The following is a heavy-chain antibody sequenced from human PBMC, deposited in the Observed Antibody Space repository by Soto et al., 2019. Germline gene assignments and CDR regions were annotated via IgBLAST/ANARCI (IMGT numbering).Heavy chain of an antibody. D-gene: IGHD2-21*02. CDR2: IYHSGST. CDR1: GGSISSGGYS. CDR3: ARGRDSCGGDCLNWFDP. Sequence: QLQLQESGSGLVKPSQTLSLTCAVSGGSISSGGYSWSWIRQPPGKGLEWIGYIYHSGSTYYNPSLKSRVTIPVDRSKNQFSLKLSSVTAADTAVYYCARGRDSCGGDCLNWFDPWGQGTLVTVSS. V-gene: IGHV4-30-2*01. J-gene: IGHJ5*02.